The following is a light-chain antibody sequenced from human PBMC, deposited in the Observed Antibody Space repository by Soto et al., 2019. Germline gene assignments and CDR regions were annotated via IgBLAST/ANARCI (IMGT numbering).Light chain of an antibody. CDR3: MQSTQLPPT. Sequence: DIVMTQTALSLSVTPGHPAAISCKSSQSLLHNGGETFLFWYLQKPGQSPQLLIYEVSNRFSGVPDRFSGSGSGTDFTLEISRVEAEDVGIYYCMQSTQLPPTFGQGTRLEI. V-gene: IGKV2D-29*02. J-gene: IGKJ5*01. CDR1: QSLLHNGGETF. CDR2: EVS.